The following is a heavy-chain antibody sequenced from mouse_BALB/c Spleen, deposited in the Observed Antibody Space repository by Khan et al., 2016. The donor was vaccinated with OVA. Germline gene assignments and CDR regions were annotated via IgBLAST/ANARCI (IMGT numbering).Heavy chain of an antibody. CDR2: IWSGGST. CDR3: ARNYDYDEGLAY. V-gene: IGHV2-2*02. Sequence: QVQLKQLGPGLVQPSQSLSITCTVSGFSLTTYGVHWVRQSPGKGLEWLGVIWSGGSTDYNAAFISRLSISKDNSKSQVFFKMNSLQANDTAIYYCARNYDYDEGLAYWGQGTLVTVSA. D-gene: IGHD2-4*01. CDR1: GFSLTTYG. J-gene: IGHJ3*01.